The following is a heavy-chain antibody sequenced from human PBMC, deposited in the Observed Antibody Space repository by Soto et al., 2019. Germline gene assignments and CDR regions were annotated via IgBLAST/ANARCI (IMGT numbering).Heavy chain of an antibody. CDR3: ARRAGMGYHFDY. V-gene: IGHV3-48*01. D-gene: IGHD6-19*01. CDR1: GLTFSSYG. Sequence: EVQLVESGGGLVQPGGSLRLSCVASGLTFSSYGMNWVRQAPGKGLEWISYISSSINTIYYADSVKGRFTISRDNAKNSLYLQMNSLRAEDTAVYYCARRAGMGYHFDYWGQGTLVTVSS. CDR2: ISSSINTI. J-gene: IGHJ4*02.